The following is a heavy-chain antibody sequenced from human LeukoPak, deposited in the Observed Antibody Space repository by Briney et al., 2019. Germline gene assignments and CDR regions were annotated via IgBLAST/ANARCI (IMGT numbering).Heavy chain of an antibody. Sequence: SETLSLTCTVSGGSISSYYWSWIRQPPGKGLEWIGYIYYSGSTNYNPSLKSRVTISVDTSKNQFSLKLSSVTAADTAVYYCARTGIAVAGGDGYWGQGTLVTVSS. CDR1: GGSISSYY. V-gene: IGHV4-59*12. D-gene: IGHD6-19*01. CDR3: ARTGIAVAGGDGY. CDR2: IYYSGST. J-gene: IGHJ4*02.